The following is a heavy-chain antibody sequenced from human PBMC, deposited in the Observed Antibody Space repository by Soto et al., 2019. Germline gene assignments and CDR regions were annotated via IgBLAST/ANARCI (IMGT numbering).Heavy chain of an antibody. D-gene: IGHD2-15*01. Sequence: QVQLQESGPGLVKPSQTLSLTCTVSGGSISSGGYYWSWIRQHPGKGLEWIGYIYYSGSTYYNPSLKSRVTISGDTSKNQFSLKLSSVTAADTAVYYCARRGKITVVAATHGAFDIWGQGTMVTVSS. V-gene: IGHV4-31*03. CDR3: ARRGKITVVAATHGAFDI. CDR2: IYYSGST. J-gene: IGHJ3*02. CDR1: GGSISSGGYY.